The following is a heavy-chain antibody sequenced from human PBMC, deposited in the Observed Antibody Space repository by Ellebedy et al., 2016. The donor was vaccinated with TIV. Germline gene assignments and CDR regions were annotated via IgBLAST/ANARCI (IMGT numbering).Heavy chain of an antibody. D-gene: IGHD6-13*01. CDR2: ISSSSRTI. CDR1: GFTFSNYA. J-gene: IGHJ3*02. Sequence: GGSLRLXXAASGFTFSNYALNWVRQAPGKGLEWVSYISSSSRTIYYADSVKGRFTISRDNAKNSLYLQMNSLRAEDTAVYYCAAAAGAGDDAFDIWGQGTMVTVSS. V-gene: IGHV3-48*01. CDR3: AAAAGAGDDAFDI.